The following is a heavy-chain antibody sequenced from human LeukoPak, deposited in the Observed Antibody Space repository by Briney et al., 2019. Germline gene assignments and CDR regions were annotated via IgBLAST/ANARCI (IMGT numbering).Heavy chain of an antibody. CDR1: GYTFTGHY. CDR2: INPNSGGT. CDR3: ARDARDSSSSYTNFDY. V-gene: IGHV1-2*06. D-gene: IGHD6-6*01. Sequence: ASVKVSCKASGYTFTGHYMHSVRQAPGQGLEWMGRINPNSGGTNYAQKFQGRVTMTRDTSISTAYMELSRLRSDDTAVYYCARDARDSSSSYTNFDYWGQGTLVTVSS. J-gene: IGHJ4*02.